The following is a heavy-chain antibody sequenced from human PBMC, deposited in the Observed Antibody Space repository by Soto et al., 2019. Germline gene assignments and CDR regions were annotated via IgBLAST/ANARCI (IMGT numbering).Heavy chain of an antibody. Sequence: SETLSLTCTVSGGSISSYYWSWIRQPPGKGLEWIGYIYYSGSTNYNPSLKSRVTISVDTSKNQFSLKLSSVTAADTAVYYCARGTTGFGDHRADYWGEGTLVTVSS. V-gene: IGHV4-59*01. CDR1: GGSISSYY. CDR2: IYYSGST. J-gene: IGHJ4*02. D-gene: IGHD1-1*01. CDR3: ARGTTGFGDHRADY.